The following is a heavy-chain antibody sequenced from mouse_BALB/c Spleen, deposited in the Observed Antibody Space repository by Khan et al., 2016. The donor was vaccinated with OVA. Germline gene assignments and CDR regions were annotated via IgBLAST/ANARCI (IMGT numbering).Heavy chain of an antibody. CDR1: GYTFTNYW. CDR3: TSHGSSYTCFTY. CDR2: IDPSTGHT. V-gene: IGHV1-7*01. D-gene: IGHD1-1*01. J-gene: IGHJ3*01. Sequence: QVQLQQPGAELATPGASVRMSCKASGYTFTNYWMHWVKQRPGQGLEWIGYIDPSTGHTEHNQKFKDKATLTADKSSSPVSMQLSSLASDDSAVYYCTSHGSSYTCFTYWGQGTPVTVSA.